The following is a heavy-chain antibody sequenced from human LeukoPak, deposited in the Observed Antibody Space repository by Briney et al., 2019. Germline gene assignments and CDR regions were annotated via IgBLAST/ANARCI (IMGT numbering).Heavy chain of an antibody. CDR2: IGGSGVYR. V-gene: IGHV3-11*03. Sequence: GGSLRLSCAASGFTFSDYYTSWIRQAPGRGLEWVSYIGGSGVYRNYADSVKGRFTISRDNTKNSLSLQMNSLRVEDTAVYYCARSHSYYYDSSGYIGNFDYWGQGTLVTVSS. CDR3: ARSHSYYYDSSGYIGNFDY. CDR1: GFTFSDYY. D-gene: IGHD3-22*01. J-gene: IGHJ4*02.